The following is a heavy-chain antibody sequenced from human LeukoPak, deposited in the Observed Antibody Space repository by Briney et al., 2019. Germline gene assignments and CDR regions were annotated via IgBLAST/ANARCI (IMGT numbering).Heavy chain of an antibody. V-gene: IGHV4-34*01. J-gene: IGHJ4*02. CDR1: GGSFSSYD. Sequence: PSETLSLTCAVYGGSFSSYDWSWIRQPPGKGLEWIGEINHSGSTNYNPSLKSRVTISVDTSKNRFSLKLSSVTAADTAVYYCARDDYGDYPYYFDYWGQGTLVTVSS. CDR3: ARDDYGDYPYYFDY. D-gene: IGHD4-17*01. CDR2: INHSGST.